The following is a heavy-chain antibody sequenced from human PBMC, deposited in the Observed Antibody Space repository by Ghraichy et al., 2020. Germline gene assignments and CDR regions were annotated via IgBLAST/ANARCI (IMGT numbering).Heavy chain of an antibody. CDR3: AREMPYGEVDY. D-gene: IGHD4-17*01. CDR2: IYYSGGT. J-gene: IGHJ4*02. V-gene: IGHV4-59*01. CDR1: GGSISSYY. Sequence: SQTLSLTCTVSGGSISSYYWSWIRQPPGKGLEWIGYIYYSGGTNYNPSLKSRVTISVDTSKNQFSLKLSSVTAADTAVYYCAREMPYGEVDYWGQGTLVTVSS.